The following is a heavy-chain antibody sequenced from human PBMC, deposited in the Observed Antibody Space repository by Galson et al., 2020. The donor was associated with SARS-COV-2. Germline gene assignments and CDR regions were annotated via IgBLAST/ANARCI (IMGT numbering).Heavy chain of an antibody. V-gene: IGHV3-21*01. D-gene: IGHD5-12*01. J-gene: IGHJ4*02. CDR3: AKDERDGYNAFDY. CDR1: GFTFGGYS. CDR2: ISSLSKYI. Sequence: GGSLRLSCAASGFTFGGYSMNWVSQAPGKGLEWISSISSLSKYIYYADSVKGRFTVSRDDAKNSLYLQMHSLRVEDTATYYCAKDERDGYNAFDYWGQGTLVTVSS.